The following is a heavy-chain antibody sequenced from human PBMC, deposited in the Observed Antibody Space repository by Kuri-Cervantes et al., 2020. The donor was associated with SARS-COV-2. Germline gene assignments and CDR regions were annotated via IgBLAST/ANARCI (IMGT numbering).Heavy chain of an antibody. J-gene: IGHJ6*02. Sequence: SQTLPLTCAVYGGSFSGYYWSWIRQPPGKGLEWIGEINHSGSTNYNPSLKSRVTISVDTSKNQFSLKLSSVTAADTAVYYCARMYSINHYGMDVWGQGTTVTVSS. CDR1: GGSFSGYY. D-gene: IGHD4-11*01. CDR3: ARMYSINHYGMDV. V-gene: IGHV4-34*01. CDR2: INHSGST.